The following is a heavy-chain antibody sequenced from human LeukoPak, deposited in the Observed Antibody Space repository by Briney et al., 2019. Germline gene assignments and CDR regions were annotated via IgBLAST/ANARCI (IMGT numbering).Heavy chain of an antibody. CDR1: GFTFSSYW. D-gene: IGHD6-6*01. CDR2: IKQDGSEK. V-gene: IGHV3-7*01. Sequence: GGSLRLSCAASGFTFSSYWMSWVRQAPGKGLEWVANIKQDGSEKYYVDSVKGRFTFSRDNAKNSLYLQMNSLRAEDTAVYYCARVYSSSSGWFDPWGQGTLVTVSS. J-gene: IGHJ5*02. CDR3: ARVYSSSSGWFDP.